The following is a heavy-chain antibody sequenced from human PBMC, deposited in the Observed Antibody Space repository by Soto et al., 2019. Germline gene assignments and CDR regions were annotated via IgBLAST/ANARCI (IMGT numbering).Heavy chain of an antibody. D-gene: IGHD3-3*01. CDR2: INPATGAA. CDR1: GYPVTAYY. Sequence: QLHLVQSGAVVKKPGASVTVSCSASGYPVTAYYMHWVRQAPGRGLEWMGGINPATGAAKYTQTFQGRVTRTRDTSTSTVFMELRGLTSEDTAVFYCARGGGVGVAGSAAFDMWGQGTVVTVSS. J-gene: IGHJ3*02. CDR3: ARGGGVGVAGSAAFDM. V-gene: IGHV1-2*02.